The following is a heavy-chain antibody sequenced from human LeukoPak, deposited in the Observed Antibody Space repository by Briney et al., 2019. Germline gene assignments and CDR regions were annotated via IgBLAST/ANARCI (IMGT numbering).Heavy chain of an antibody. CDR2: IDRYGDT. Sequence: SETLSLTCAVYGGSFSGFYWNWIRQPPGKGPEWIGEIDRYGDTKYNPSLKSRVTISLDTSKNQFSLKVGSVTAADTAVYYCARHIIGRWLGDDYSYYIDVWGKGTTVTISS. CDR3: ARHIIGRWLGDDYSYYIDV. J-gene: IGHJ6*03. CDR1: GGSFSGFY. D-gene: IGHD3-10*01. V-gene: IGHV4-34*01.